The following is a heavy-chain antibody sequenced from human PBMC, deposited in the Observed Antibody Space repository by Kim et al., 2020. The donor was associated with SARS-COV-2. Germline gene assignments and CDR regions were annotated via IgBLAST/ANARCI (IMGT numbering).Heavy chain of an antibody. V-gene: IGHV3-23*01. Sequence: GGSLRLSCAASTFAFSGYVMTWVRQARGKGLEWVSSLSGSGGSAYYADSVKGRFTISRDNSKNTVYLQMNSLRPEDTAKYYCARGGQSLRLDWGQGTLVTVSS. CDR2: LSGSGGSA. D-gene: IGHD5-12*01. CDR1: TFAFSGYV. CDR3: ARGGQSLRLD. J-gene: IGHJ4*02.